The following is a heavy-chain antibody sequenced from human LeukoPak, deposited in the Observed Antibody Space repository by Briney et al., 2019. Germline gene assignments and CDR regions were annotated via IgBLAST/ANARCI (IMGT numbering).Heavy chain of an antibody. V-gene: IGHV1-24*01. J-gene: IGHJ5*02. D-gene: IGHD3-10*01. CDR1: GYTLTGLS. CDR2: FDPEDGET. CDR3: ATGYTARGSGSRGPPRWFDP. Sequence: ASVKVSCKVSGYTLTGLSMHWVRQAPGKGLEWMGGFDPEDGETIYAQKFQGRVTMTEDTSTDTAYMELSSLRSEDTAVYYCATGYTARGSGSRGPPRWFDPWGQGTLVTVSS.